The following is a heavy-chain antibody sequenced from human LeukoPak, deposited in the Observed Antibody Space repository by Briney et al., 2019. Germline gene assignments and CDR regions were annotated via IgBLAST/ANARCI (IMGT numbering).Heavy chain of an antibody. J-gene: IGHJ4*02. Sequence: PSETLSLTCTVSGGSISSSSYYWGWIRQPPGKGLEWIGSIYYSGSTYYNPSLKSRVTISVDKSKNQFSLKLSSVTAADTAVYYCARDLEYGAIDYWGQGTLVTVSS. D-gene: IGHD2/OR15-2a*01. CDR3: ARDLEYGAIDY. CDR1: GGSISSSSYY. V-gene: IGHV4-39*07. CDR2: IYYSGST.